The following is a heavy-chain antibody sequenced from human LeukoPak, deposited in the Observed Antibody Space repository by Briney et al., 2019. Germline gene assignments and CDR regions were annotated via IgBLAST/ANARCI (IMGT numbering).Heavy chain of an antibody. Sequence: SETLSFTCTVSGGSISSYYWSWIRQPPGRGLEGIGYIYFSGSTNYNPSLRSRVTISVDTSKNQFSLKLSSVTAADTAVYYCARKGSYTNWFDPWGQGTLVTVSS. J-gene: IGHJ5*02. V-gene: IGHV4-59*01. D-gene: IGHD3-10*01. CDR3: ARKGSYTNWFDP. CDR2: IYFSGST. CDR1: GGSISSYY.